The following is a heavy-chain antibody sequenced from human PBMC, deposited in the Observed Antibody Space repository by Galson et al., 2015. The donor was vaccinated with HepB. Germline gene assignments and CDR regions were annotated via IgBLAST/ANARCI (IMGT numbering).Heavy chain of an antibody. V-gene: IGHV5-51*03. Sequence: QSGAEVKKPGESLKISCKGSGYSFTNYWIGWVRQMPGKGLEWMGIINPADSDTRYSPSFQGQVTISADKSIGTAYVQWSSLKASDTAMYYCARLIGWAVPLRAFNIWGQGTMVTVSS. CDR1: GYSFTNYW. CDR3: ARLIGWAVPLRAFNI. CDR2: INPADSDT. D-gene: IGHD3-9*01. J-gene: IGHJ3*02.